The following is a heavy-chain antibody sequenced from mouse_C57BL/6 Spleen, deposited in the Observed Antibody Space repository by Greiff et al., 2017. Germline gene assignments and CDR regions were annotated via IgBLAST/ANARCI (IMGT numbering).Heavy chain of an antibody. CDR1: GYSFTGYY. V-gene: IGHV1-42*01. CDR2: INPSTGGT. D-gene: IGHD1-1*01. J-gene: IGHJ4*01. Sequence: VQLQQSGPELVKPGASVKISCKASGYSFTGYYMNWVKQSPEKSLEWIGEINPSTGGTTYNQKFKAKATLTVDKSSSTAYMQLKSLTSEDSAVYYCAAYYYGSSCYAMDYWGQGTSVTVSS. CDR3: AAYYYGSSCYAMDY.